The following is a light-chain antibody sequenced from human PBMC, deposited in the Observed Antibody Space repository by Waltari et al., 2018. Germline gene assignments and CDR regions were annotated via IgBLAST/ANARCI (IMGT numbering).Light chain of an antibody. J-gene: IGKJ2*01. Sequence: EIVMTQSPLSLPVTPGEPASISCRSSQILRHLNGYNYLAWYLPKPGQSPKLLIYLGSSRASGVPGRFSGSGSGTDFTLLISRVEADDVGVYYCMQARQTPFTFGQGTKLEI. CDR2: LGS. V-gene: IGKV2-28*01. CDR1: QILRHLNGYNY. CDR3: MQARQTPFT.